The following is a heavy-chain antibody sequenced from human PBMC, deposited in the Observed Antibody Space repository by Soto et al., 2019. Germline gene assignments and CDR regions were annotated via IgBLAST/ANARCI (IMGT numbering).Heavy chain of an antibody. CDR2: IYSGGST. Sequence: TGGSLRLSCAPSGFTVSSNYMSWVRQATGKGLEWVSVIYSGGSTYYADSVKGRFTISRDNSKNTLYLQMNSLRAEDTAVYYCARGPGIAAAGTDYYYGMDVWGQGTTVTVSS. CDR3: ARGPGIAAAGTDYYYGMDV. CDR1: GFTVSSNY. V-gene: IGHV3-53*01. D-gene: IGHD6-13*01. J-gene: IGHJ6*02.